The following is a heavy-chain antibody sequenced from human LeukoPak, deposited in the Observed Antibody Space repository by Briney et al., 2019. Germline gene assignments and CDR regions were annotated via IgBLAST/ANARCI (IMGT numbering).Heavy chain of an antibody. D-gene: IGHD3-3*01. CDR3: TTDLGWPMLVLRFLEWLFPGGY. CDR2: IKSKTDGGTT. V-gene: IGHV3-15*01. CDR1: GFTFSNAW. Sequence: GGSLRLSCAASGFTFSNAWMSWVRQAPGKGLEWVGRIKSKTDGGTTDYAAPVKGRFTISRDDSKNTLYLQMNSLKTEDTAVYYCTTDLGWPMLVLRFLEWLFPGGYWGQGTLVTVSS. J-gene: IGHJ4*02.